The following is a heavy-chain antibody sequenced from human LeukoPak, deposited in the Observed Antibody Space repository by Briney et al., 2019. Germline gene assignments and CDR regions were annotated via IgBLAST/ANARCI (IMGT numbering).Heavy chain of an antibody. V-gene: IGHV4-30-2*01. CDR2: IYHSGST. Sequence: SETLSLTCTVSGGSISSGGYYWSWIRQPPGKGLEWIGYIYHSGSTYYNPSLKSRVTISVDRSKNQFSLKLSSVTAADTAVYYCARDRISTMIGRIPNWFDPWGQGTLVTVSS. J-gene: IGHJ5*02. CDR1: GGSISSGGYY. D-gene: IGHD3-22*01. CDR3: ARDRISTMIGRIPNWFDP.